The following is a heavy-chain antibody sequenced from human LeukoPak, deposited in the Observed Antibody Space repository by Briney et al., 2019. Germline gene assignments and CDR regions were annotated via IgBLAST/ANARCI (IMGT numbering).Heavy chain of an antibody. CDR1: GGSISNYY. J-gene: IGHJ3*02. D-gene: IGHD4-17*01. CDR2: IYYSGST. Sequence: SETLSLTCTVSGGSISNYYWSWIRQPPGKGLEWIGYIYYSGSTYYNPSLKSRVTISVDTSKNQFSLKLSSVTAADTAVYYCAGENDYGDYVGAFDIWGQGTMVTVSS. V-gene: IGHV4-30-4*08. CDR3: AGENDYGDYVGAFDI.